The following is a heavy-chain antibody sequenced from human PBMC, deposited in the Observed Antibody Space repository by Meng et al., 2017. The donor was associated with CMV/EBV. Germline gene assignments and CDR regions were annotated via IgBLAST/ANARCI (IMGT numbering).Heavy chain of an antibody. Sequence: GGSLRLSCAASGFIFNNYVMHWVCQAPGKGLEWVAFIRNDGSNKYYAESVKGRFTISRDNSRNTLYLQMSSLRGEDTAVYYCAREADCTRTTCPPGSWGQGTLVTVSS. D-gene: IGHD1-7*01. J-gene: IGHJ5*02. V-gene: IGHV3-30*02. CDR3: AREADCTRTTCPPGS. CDR1: GFIFNNYV. CDR2: IRNDGSNK.